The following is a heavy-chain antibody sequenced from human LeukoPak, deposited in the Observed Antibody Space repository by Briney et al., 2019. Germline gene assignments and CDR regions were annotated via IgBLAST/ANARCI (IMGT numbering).Heavy chain of an antibody. Sequence: PGRSLRLTCAASGFTFDDYAMHWVRQAPGKGLEWVSGISWNSGSIGYADSVKGRFTISRDNAKNSLYLQMNSLRAEDTALYYCAKGGHYYDSSGYYSSFDYWGQGTLVTVSS. CDR1: GFTFDDYA. CDR2: ISWNSGSI. CDR3: AKGGHYYDSSGYYSSFDY. V-gene: IGHV3-9*01. J-gene: IGHJ4*02. D-gene: IGHD3-22*01.